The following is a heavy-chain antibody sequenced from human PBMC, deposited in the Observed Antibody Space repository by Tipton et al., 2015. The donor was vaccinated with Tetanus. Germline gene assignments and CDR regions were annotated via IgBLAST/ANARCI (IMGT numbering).Heavy chain of an antibody. CDR2: FYSGGSI. CDR3: ARHSSWFDP. Sequence: PSLTCTVSGGSVSSSTYYWGWIRQPPGKGLEWIGTFYSGGSIFYNPSFKSRATISVDTPKNQIPLRLTSVASADTAVYYCARHSSWFDPWGQGTLVTVSS. D-gene: IGHD2/OR15-2a*01. V-gene: IGHV4-39*01. J-gene: IGHJ5*02. CDR1: GGSVSSSTYY.